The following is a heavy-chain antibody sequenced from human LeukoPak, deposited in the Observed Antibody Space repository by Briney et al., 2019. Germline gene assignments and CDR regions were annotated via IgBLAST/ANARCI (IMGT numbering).Heavy chain of an antibody. CDR3: ARDGRPPLNYGGNPSDYYYGMDV. D-gene: IGHD4-23*01. V-gene: IGHV3-30*04. CDR1: GFTFSSYA. J-gene: IGHJ6*02. Sequence: GGSLRLSCAASGFTFSSYAMHWVRQAPGKGLEWVAVISYDGSNKYYADSAKGRFTISRDNSKNTLYLQMNSLRAEDTAVYYCARDGRPPLNYGGNPSDYYYGMDVWGQGTTVTVSS. CDR2: ISYDGSNK.